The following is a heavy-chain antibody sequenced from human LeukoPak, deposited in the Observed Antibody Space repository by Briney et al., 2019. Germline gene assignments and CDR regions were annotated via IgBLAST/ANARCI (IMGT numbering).Heavy chain of an antibody. V-gene: IGHV3-23*01. D-gene: IGHD6-13*01. CDR3: AKTGTISSWYGWFDP. Sequence: GGSLRLSCAASGFTFSSYAMSWVRQAPGKGLEWVSAISGSGGSTYYADSVKGRFTISRDNSKNALYLQMNSLRAEDTAVYYCAKTGTISSWYGWFDPWGQGTLVTVSS. CDR1: GFTFSSYA. CDR2: ISGSGGST. J-gene: IGHJ5*02.